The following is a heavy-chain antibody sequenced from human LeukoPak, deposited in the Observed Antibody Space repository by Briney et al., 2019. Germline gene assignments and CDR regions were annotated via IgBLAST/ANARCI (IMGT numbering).Heavy chain of an antibody. CDR2: IKQDGSDK. V-gene: IGHV3-7*03. CDR1: GFIFSNYW. J-gene: IGHJ4*02. CDR3: ASSMRRGSYDS. Sequence: PGGSLRLSCAASGFIFSNYWMSWVRQAPGKGLEWVANIKQDGSDKYYVDSVKGRFTISRDNGKNSLYLEMNSLRAEDTAMYYCASSMRRGSYDSWGQGALVTVSS. D-gene: IGHD1-26*01.